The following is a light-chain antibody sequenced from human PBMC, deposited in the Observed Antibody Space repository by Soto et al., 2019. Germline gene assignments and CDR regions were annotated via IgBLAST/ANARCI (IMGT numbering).Light chain of an antibody. J-gene: IGKJ2*01. Sequence: EVVLTQAPATLSLSPGERATLSCRASQSVSVYLAWYQQRPGQAPRLLIYDAIHRATGIPARFSGSGSGTDFTLTISGLEPEDLAVDYCQQRSNWSPPSTFGQGTKLEIK. CDR2: DAI. V-gene: IGKV3-11*01. CDR1: QSVSVY. CDR3: QQRSNWSPPST.